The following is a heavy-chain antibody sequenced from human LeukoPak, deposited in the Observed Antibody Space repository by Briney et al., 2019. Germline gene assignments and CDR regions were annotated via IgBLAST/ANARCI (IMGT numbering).Heavy chain of an antibody. J-gene: IGHJ3*02. CDR2: ISSSGSTI. CDR1: GFTVSSNY. CDR3: ARDRDTADAFDI. V-gene: IGHV3-11*04. D-gene: IGHD5-18*01. Sequence: GGSLRLSCAASGFTVSSNYMSWIRQAPGKGLEWVSYISSSGSTIYYADSVKGRFTISRDNAKNSLYLQMNSLRAEDTAVYYCARDRDTADAFDIWGQGTMVTVSS.